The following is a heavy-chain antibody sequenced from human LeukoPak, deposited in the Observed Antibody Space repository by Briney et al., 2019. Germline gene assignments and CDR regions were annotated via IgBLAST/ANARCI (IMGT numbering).Heavy chain of an antibody. Sequence: SVNLSCKASGYTFTGFYMHWVRQAPGHGREWMGWINPNSGRTNYEQTFQGRVTMTRDTCISTAYMELRRLRSEDTAVYYCARESGCTYYYDSSGYYQRGLDYWGQGTLVTVSS. CDR1: GYTFTGFY. CDR3: ARESGCTYYYDSSGYYQRGLDY. J-gene: IGHJ4*02. CDR2: INPNSGRT. V-gene: IGHV1-2*02. D-gene: IGHD3-22*01.